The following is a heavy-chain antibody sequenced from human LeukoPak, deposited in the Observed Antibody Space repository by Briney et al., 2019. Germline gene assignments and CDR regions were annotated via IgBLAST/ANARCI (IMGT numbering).Heavy chain of an antibody. CDR2: IYYSGDT. J-gene: IGHJ5*02. Sequence: SETLSLTCTVSGASISSGNYYWGWLRQPPGKGLEWLVCIYYSGDTYNNPPLKSRVTISVDTAKSQFSLRLAAMSAAGTAVYCCARGNEHNWFDPWGQGTLVTVSS. D-gene: IGHD1-1*01. V-gene: IGHV4-39*07. CDR1: GASISSGNYY. CDR3: ARGNEHNWFDP.